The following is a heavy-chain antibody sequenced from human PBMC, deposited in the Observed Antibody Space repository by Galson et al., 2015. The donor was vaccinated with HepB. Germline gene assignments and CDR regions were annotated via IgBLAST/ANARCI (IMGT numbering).Heavy chain of an antibody. V-gene: IGHV3-23*01. CDR1: GFTFSSYA. CDR3: AKADRYYYDSSGSYYFDY. J-gene: IGHJ4*02. CDR2: ISGSGGST. Sequence: SLRLSCAASGFTFSSYAMSWVRQAPGKGLEWVSAISGSGGSTYYADSVKGRFTISRDNSKNTLYLQMNSLRAEDTAVYYCAKADRYYYDSSGSYYFDYWGQRTLVTVSS. D-gene: IGHD3-22*01.